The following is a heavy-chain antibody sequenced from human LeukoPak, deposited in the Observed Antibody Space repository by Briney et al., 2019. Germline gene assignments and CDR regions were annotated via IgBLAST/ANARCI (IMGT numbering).Heavy chain of an antibody. Sequence: GGSLRLSCAASGFTFSDYYMSWIRQAPGKGLEWVSYISSSGSAIYYAASVKGRFTFSRDNAKNSLYLQMSSLRAEDTAVYYCARVSSSSWQIDYWGQGTLVTVSS. J-gene: IGHJ4*02. D-gene: IGHD6-13*01. CDR1: GFTFSDYY. CDR3: ARVSSSSWQIDY. CDR2: ISSSGSAI. V-gene: IGHV3-11*01.